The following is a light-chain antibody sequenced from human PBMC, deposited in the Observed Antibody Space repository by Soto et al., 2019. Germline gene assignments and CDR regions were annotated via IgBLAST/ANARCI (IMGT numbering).Light chain of an antibody. CDR3: QSYDNGLSASV. Sequence: QSVLPQPTSVSGAPGQRVTISCTGSSSNIGAGHVVHWYQQFPGRAPNLLIYGSSNRPSGVPDRFSGSKSGTSASLAITGLQAEDEADYYCQSYDNGLSASVFGGGTKLTVL. J-gene: IGLJ2*01. CDR1: SSNIGAGHV. CDR2: GSS. V-gene: IGLV1-40*01.